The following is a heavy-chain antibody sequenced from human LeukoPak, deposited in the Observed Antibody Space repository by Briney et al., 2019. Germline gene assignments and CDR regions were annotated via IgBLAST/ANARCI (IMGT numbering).Heavy chain of an antibody. D-gene: IGHD3-22*01. CDR1: GFTFSSYA. V-gene: IGHV4-34*01. CDR3: ARLAPSNYHGGSGYLDY. J-gene: IGHJ4*02. Sequence: PGGSLRLSCAASGFTFSSYAMSWVRQAPGKGLEWIGNIYYSGSTNLNSSLKSRVTISVDTSKNQFSLKLSSVTAADTAVYYCARLAPSNYHGGSGYLDYWGQGTLVTVSS. CDR2: IYYSGST.